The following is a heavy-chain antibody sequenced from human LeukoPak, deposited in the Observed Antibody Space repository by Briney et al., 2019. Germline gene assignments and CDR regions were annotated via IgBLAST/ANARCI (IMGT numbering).Heavy chain of an antibody. CDR1: GGSFSGYF. J-gene: IGHJ5*02. CDR2: INHSGST. V-gene: IGHV4-34*01. CDR3: ARWRVAGTRRWFDP. Sequence: KPSETLSLTCAVCGGSFSGYFWSWIRQPPGKGLEWIGEINHSGSTNYNPSLKSRVTISVDTSKNQFSLKLSSVTAADTAVYYCARWRVAGTRRWFDPWGQGTLVTVSS. D-gene: IGHD6-19*01.